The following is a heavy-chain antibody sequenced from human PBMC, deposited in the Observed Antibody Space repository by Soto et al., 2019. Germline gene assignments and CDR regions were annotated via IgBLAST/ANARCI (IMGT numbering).Heavy chain of an antibody. V-gene: IGHV3-30-3*01. CDR1: GFTFSSYA. CDR3: AREGGYCSGGGCYSFAFDI. J-gene: IGHJ3*02. CDR2: ISYDGSNK. Sequence: QVQLVESGGGVVQPGRSLRLSCAASGFTFSSYAMHWVRQAPGKGLEWMAIISYDGSNKYYADSVKGRFTISRDNSKNXLXXQMNSLTAEDTAVYYCAREGGYCSGGGCYSFAFDIWGQGTMVTVSS. D-gene: IGHD2-15*01.